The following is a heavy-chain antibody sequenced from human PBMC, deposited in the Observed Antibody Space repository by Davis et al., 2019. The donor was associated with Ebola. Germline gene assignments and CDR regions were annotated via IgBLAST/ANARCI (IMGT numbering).Heavy chain of an antibody. CDR3: ARWVAAAGISYFDL. V-gene: IGHV4-59*01. CDR1: GGSISSYY. Sequence: PSETLSLTCTVSGGSISSYYWSWIRQPPGKGLEWIGYIYYSGSTNYNPSLKSRVTISVDTSKNQFSLKLSSVTAADTAVYYCARWVAAAGISYFDLWGRGTLVTVSS. D-gene: IGHD6-13*01. CDR2: IYYSGST. J-gene: IGHJ2*01.